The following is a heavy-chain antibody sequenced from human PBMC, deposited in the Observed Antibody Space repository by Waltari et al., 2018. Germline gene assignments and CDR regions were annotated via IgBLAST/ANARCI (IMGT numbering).Heavy chain of an antibody. D-gene: IGHD3-10*01. V-gene: IGHV3-7*01. Sequence: EVQLLESGGGLVQPGGSLRLSCAASGFSFSGSWTTWVRQAPGKGLEWVAEINPDGSGEYYVDSVNGRFTISRDNTKNSLYLQMNSLRPDDTAVYFCARDPAFGAFDFWGQGTVVTVSS. CDR2: INPDGSGE. CDR1: GFSFSGSW. CDR3: ARDPAFGAFDF. J-gene: IGHJ3*01.